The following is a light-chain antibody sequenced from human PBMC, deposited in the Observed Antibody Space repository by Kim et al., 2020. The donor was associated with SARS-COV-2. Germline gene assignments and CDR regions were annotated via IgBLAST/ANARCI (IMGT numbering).Light chain of an antibody. V-gene: IGKV2-28*01. CDR2: LGS. Sequence: DIVMTQSPLSLPVTPGEPASISCRSSQSLLDSHGDNYLDWYLQKPGQSPQLLIYLGSNRASGVPDRFSGSGSGTDFTLKISRVEAEDVGVYYCMQALQTITFGQGTRLEIK. J-gene: IGKJ5*01. CDR1: QSLLDSHGDNY. CDR3: MQALQTIT.